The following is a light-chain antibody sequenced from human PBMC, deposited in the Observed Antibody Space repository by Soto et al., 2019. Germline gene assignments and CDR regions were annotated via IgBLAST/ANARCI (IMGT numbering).Light chain of an antibody. CDR3: AAWDDSLNGVV. Sequence: QSVLTQPPSVSEAPRQRVTISCSGSSSNFGNNAVNWYQQLPGKPPKLLIYYDDLLPSGVSDRFSGSKSGTSASLAISGLQSEDEADYYCAAWDDSLNGVVFGGGTKLTVL. CDR1: SSNFGNNA. J-gene: IGLJ2*01. V-gene: IGLV1-36*01. CDR2: YDD.